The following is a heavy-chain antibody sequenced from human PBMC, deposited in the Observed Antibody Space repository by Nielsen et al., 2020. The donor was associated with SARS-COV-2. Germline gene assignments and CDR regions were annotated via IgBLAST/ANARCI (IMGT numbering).Heavy chain of an antibody. J-gene: IGHJ4*02. V-gene: IGHV3-30-3*01. D-gene: IGHD2/OR15-2a*01. CDR3: AKDRAEIADYYFDY. Sequence: GESLKISCAASGFTFSNFAIHWVRQAPGKGLEWVAVLSHDGGDKKYADSVKGRFTISRDNSKNTLYLQMNSLRAEDTAVYYCAKDRAEIADYYFDYWGQGTLVTVSS. CDR1: GFTFSNFA. CDR2: LSHDGGDK.